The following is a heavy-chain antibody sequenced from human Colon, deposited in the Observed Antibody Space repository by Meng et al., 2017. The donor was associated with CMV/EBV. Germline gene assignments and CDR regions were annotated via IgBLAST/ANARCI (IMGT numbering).Heavy chain of an antibody. CDR1: GYTFTSYG. J-gene: IGHJ4*02. CDR3: ARTLGPELRYFDWLLPGGDY. V-gene: IGHV1-18*01. Sequence: ASVKVSCKASGYTFTSYGISWVRQAPGQGLEWMGWISAYNGNTNYAQKLQGRVTMTADTSTSTAYMELRSLRSDDTAVYYCARTLGPELRYFDWLLPGGDYWGQGTLVTVSS. CDR2: ISAYNGNT. D-gene: IGHD3-9*01.